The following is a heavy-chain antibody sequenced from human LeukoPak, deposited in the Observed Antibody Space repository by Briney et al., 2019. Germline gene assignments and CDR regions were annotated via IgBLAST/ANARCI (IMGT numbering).Heavy chain of an antibody. Sequence: GRSLRLSCAASGFTFSSYAMHWVRQAPGKGLEWVAVISYDGSNKYYADSVKGRFTISRDNSKNTLYLQMNSLRAEDTAVYYCARTQNPYYDFWSQNFYYGMDVWGQGTTVTVSS. CDR2: ISYDGSNK. J-gene: IGHJ6*02. V-gene: IGHV3-30-3*01. CDR3: ARTQNPYYDFWSQNFYYGMDV. D-gene: IGHD3-3*01. CDR1: GFTFSSYA.